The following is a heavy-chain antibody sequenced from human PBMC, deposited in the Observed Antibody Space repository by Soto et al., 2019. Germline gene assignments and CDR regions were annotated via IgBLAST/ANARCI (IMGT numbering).Heavy chain of an antibody. CDR3: ATAYYDILTRPVRFDP. V-gene: IGHV1-24*01. CDR1: GYTLTELS. Sequence: ASVKVSCKVSGYTLTELSMHWVRQAPGKGLEWMGGFDPEDGETIYAQKFQGRVTMTEDTSTDTAYMELSSLRSEDTAVYYCATAYYDILTRPVRFDPWGQGTLVTVSS. CDR2: FDPEDGET. J-gene: IGHJ5*02. D-gene: IGHD3-9*01.